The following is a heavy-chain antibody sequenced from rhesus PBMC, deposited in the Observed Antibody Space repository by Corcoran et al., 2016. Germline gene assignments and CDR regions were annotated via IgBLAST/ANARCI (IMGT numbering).Heavy chain of an antibody. V-gene: IGHV4-122*02. CDR3: ARESGGGLGY. CDR2: ISYRGST. D-gene: IGHD1-44*01. Sequence: QLQLQESGPGLVKPSETLSLTCAVSGYSISSGYGWSWIRQPPGKGLDRIVYISYRGSTSYNPSLKSRVTISRDTSKNQFSLKLSSVTAADTAVYYCARESGGGLGYWGQGVLVTVSS. CDR1: GYSISSGYG. J-gene: IGHJ4*01.